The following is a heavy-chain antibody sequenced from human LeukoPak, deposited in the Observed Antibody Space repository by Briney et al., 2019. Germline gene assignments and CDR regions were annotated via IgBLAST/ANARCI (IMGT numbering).Heavy chain of an antibody. V-gene: IGHV4-34*01. J-gene: IGHJ4*02. D-gene: IGHD2-2*02. Sequence: PSETLSLTCAVYGGSCDDYYCSWLRQPPGKGLEWIGEIHPSGIFYYNSSLLSRVTISIDTSKSQFSLRLTSVTAADTAFYYCARGRYPSKAGDHWGQGSLVTVSS. CDR1: GGSCDDYY. CDR3: ARGRYPSKAGDH. CDR2: IHPSGIF.